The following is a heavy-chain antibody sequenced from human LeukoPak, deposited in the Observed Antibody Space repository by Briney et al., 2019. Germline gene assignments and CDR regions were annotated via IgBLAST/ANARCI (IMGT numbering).Heavy chain of an antibody. V-gene: IGHV1-18*01. J-gene: IGHJ4*02. CDR3: ARDVSPPYGDYEIDY. CDR2: VSAYTGIT. Sequence: ASVKVSCETSGYTFTSYAISWVRQAPGQGLEWMGWVSAYTGITNYAQKLQGRVTMTTDTSTNTAYMELRSLRSDDTAVYYCARDVSPPYGDYEIDYWGQGTLVTVSA. D-gene: IGHD4-17*01. CDR1: GYTFTSYA.